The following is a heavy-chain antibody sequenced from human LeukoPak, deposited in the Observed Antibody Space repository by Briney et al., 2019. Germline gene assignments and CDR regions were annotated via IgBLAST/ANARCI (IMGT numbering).Heavy chain of an antibody. V-gene: IGHV3-7*01. D-gene: IGHD3-9*01. CDR2: IKTDGSEK. CDR3: TRDLMDYDVSTGLHHYYMDV. CDR1: GFSFSAHL. J-gene: IGHJ6*02. Sequence: GGSRRLSCVASGFSFSAHLMNWFRQAPGEGLEWVATIKTDGSEKYYVDSMKGRCTISRDNAENTLYLQMNTLRVEDTAVYYCTRDLMDYDVSTGLHHYYMDVWGQGTTVTVSS.